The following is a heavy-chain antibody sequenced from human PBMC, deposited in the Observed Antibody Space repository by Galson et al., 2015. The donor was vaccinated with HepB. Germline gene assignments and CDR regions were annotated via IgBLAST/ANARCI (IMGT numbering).Heavy chain of an antibody. CDR1: GFTFTNYA. V-gene: IGHV3-23*01. CDR2: ISDSGGNT. Sequence: SLRLSCAASGFTFTNYAMTWVRQAPGKGLEWVSTISDSGGNTYYADSVKGRFTISRDNSKNTLYLQMNNLRAEDTAVYYCAKPYYDYVWGSYRNPDALDIWGQGTMVTVSS. J-gene: IGHJ3*02. D-gene: IGHD3-16*02. CDR3: AKPYYDYVWGSYRNPDALDI.